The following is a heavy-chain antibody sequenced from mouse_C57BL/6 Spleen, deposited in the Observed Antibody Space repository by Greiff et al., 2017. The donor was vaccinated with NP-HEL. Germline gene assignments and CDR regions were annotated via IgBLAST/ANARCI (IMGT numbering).Heavy chain of an antibody. V-gene: IGHV1-18*01. CDR3: ARQGGLRTRPWFAY. J-gene: IGHJ3*01. CDR1: GYTFTDYN. D-gene: IGHD6-5*01. CDR2: INPNNGGT. Sequence: EVQLQESGPELVKPGASVKIPCKASGYTFTDYNMDWVKQSHGKSLEWIGDINPNNGGTIYNQKFKGKATLTVDKSSSTAYMELRSLTSEDTAVYYCARQGGLRTRPWFAYWGQGTLVTVSA.